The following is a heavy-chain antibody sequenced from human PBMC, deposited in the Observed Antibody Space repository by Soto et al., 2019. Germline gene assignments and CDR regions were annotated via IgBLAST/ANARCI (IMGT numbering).Heavy chain of an antibody. J-gene: IGHJ4*02. CDR2: IKPDGSDK. CDR3: VRDSKVHPGEEGHY. D-gene: IGHD1-1*01. Sequence: ESGGGLVQPGGSLRLSCVLAGFTFSSYWMAWVRQAPGKGLEWLANIKPDGSDKYHVDSVEGRFTISSDNAKDSLYLQLNSLRDQDAAVYYCVRDSKVHPGEEGHYWGRGTLVTVSS. CDR1: GFTFSSYW. V-gene: IGHV3-7*01.